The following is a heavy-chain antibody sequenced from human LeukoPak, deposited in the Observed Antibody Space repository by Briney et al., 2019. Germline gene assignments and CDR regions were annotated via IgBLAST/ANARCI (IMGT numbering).Heavy chain of an antibody. CDR2: IKDDGSAK. D-gene: IGHD3-10*01. Sequence: GGSLRLSGVVSEFSFSNFWMSWVRQVPGKGLECVANIKDDGSAKYYVDSVRGRFTVSRDNARNSLYLQMNNLRVEDTAVYYCARRGSLDIWGQGTLVTVSS. V-gene: IGHV3-7*01. J-gene: IGHJ4*02. CDR3: ARRGSLDI. CDR1: EFSFSNFW.